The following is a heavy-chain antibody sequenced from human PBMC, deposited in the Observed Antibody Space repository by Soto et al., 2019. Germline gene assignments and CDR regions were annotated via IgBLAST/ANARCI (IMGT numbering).Heavy chain of an antibody. V-gene: IGHV1-18*01. Sequence: GPEVKKPGASVKVSCKASGYPFTVLGISWVRQAPGQGLEWMGWMSPYNGHTNYAQKLQGRVTMTPDTSTSTAYMELRSLRSDDTAVYYCARDPGGARGFDFWGQGTLVTVSS. J-gene: IGHJ5*01. CDR3: ARDPGGARGFDF. D-gene: IGHD3-10*01. CDR1: GYPFTVLG. CDR2: MSPYNGHT.